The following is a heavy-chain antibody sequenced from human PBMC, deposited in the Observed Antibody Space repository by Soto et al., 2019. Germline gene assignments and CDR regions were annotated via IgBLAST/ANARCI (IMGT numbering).Heavy chain of an antibody. CDR2: ISYDGSNK. D-gene: IGHD3-10*01. J-gene: IGHJ6*02. Sequence: PGGSLRLSCAASGFTFSSYGMHWVRQAPGKGLEWVAVISYDGSNKYYADSVKGRFTISRDNSKNTLYLQMNSLRAEDTAVYYCAKDSADYYYYYGMDVWGQGTTVTVSS. CDR3: AKDSADYYYYYGMDV. V-gene: IGHV3-30*18. CDR1: GFTFSSYG.